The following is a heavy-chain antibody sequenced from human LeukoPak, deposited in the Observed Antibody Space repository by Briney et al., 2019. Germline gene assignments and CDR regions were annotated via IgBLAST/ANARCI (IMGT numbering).Heavy chain of an antibody. Sequence: GASVKVSCKASGHTFTVYYIHWVRQAPGQGLEWMGWINPNNGGTKYTQKFLGRVTMTGDTSINTAYMEVTSLRSDDTAVYYCTRRLGGSSEGYDYWGQGTLVTVSS. V-gene: IGHV1-2*02. CDR1: GHTFTVYY. D-gene: IGHD1-26*01. J-gene: IGHJ4*02. CDR2: INPNNGGT. CDR3: TRRLGGSSEGYDY.